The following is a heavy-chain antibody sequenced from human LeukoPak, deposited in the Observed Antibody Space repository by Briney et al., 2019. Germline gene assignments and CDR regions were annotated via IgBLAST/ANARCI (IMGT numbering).Heavy chain of an antibody. J-gene: IGHJ4*02. CDR1: GYTFTSYY. Sequence: GASVRVSCKASGYTFTSYYMHWVRQAPGQGLEWVGVINPSDGSTTYAQKFQGRVTLTRDTSTSTVYMELSSLRSEDTAVYYCARESVAATQRDYSFDYWGQGTLVTVSS. CDR2: INPSDGST. V-gene: IGHV1-46*01. CDR3: ARESVAATQRDYSFDY. D-gene: IGHD2-15*01.